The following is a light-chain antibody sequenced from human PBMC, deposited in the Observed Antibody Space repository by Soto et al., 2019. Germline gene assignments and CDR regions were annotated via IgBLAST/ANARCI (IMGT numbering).Light chain of an antibody. V-gene: IGLV2-11*01. J-gene: IGLJ1*01. CDR1: SSDVGGYNY. CDR3: CSYAGTYTYV. Sequence: QSALTQPRSVSGSPGQSVTISCTGTSSDVGGYNYVSWYQQHPGKAPKLMIYDVNKRPSGVPDRFSGSKSGSTASLTISGLQSEDEADYLCCSYAGTYTYVFGTGTKVTVL. CDR2: DVN.